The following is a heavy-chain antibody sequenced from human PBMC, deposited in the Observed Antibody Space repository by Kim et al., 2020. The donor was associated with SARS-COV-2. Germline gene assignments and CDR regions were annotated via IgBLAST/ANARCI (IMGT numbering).Heavy chain of an antibody. Sequence: SGSTIYYADSVKGRVTISRDNAKNSLYLQMNSLRAEDTAVYYCARELPDYWGQGTLVTVSS. CDR2: SGSTI. V-gene: IGHV3-11*04. CDR3: ARELPDY. D-gene: IGHD2-15*01. J-gene: IGHJ4*02.